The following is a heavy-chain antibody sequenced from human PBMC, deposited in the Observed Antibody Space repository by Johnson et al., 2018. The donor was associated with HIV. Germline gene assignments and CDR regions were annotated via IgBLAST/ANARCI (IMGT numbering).Heavy chain of an antibody. CDR3: AKEVLGGWGGDAFDI. V-gene: IGHV3-20*04. CDR2: INWNGIST. D-gene: IGHD3-16*01. Sequence: VQLVESGGGVVRPGGSLRLSCVVSGFKFDDYGMNWVRQAPGKGLEWVSGINWNGISTGYADSVKGRLTISRDNAKNSLYLQMNSLRAEDTALYYCAKEVLGGWGGDAFDIWGRGTMVTVSS. J-gene: IGHJ3*02. CDR1: GFKFDDYG.